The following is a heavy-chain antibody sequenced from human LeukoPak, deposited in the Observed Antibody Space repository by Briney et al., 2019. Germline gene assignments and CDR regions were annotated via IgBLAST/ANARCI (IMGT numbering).Heavy chain of an antibody. CDR3: AKDTLRFLEWLPIFDY. D-gene: IGHD3-3*01. V-gene: IGHV3-30*02. CDR1: GFTFSTYN. J-gene: IGHJ4*02. Sequence: GGSLRLSCAASGFTFSTYNMNWVRQAPGKGLEWVAFIRSVKGRFTISRDNSKNTLYLQMNSLRAEDTAVYYCAKDTLRFLEWLPIFDYWGQGTLVTVSS. CDR2: IR.